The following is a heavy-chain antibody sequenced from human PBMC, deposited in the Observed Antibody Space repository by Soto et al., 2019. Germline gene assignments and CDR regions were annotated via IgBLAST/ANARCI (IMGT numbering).Heavy chain of an antibody. V-gene: IGHV3-74*01. CDR3: AGSAADF. CDR2: LNSDGSDT. D-gene: IGHD2-15*01. Sequence: PGGNPRLSCAAYGFTCSKFWITCVRQASGKGPEWVSSLNSDGSDTRDADSVKGRFTISRDNAKNTLYLQMNSLRAEDTAVYYCAGSAADFRARGTPVPVSS. J-gene: IGHJ4*03. CDR1: GFTCSKFW.